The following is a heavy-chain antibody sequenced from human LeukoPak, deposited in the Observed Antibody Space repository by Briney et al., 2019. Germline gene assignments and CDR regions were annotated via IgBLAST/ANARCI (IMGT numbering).Heavy chain of an antibody. Sequence: ASVKVSCKASGYTFTSYGISWVRQAPGQGLEWMGWISAYNGNTNYAQKFQGRVTMTRDTSISIAYMELSRLRSDDTAVYYCARGRTMVRGVVGDYWGQGTLVTVSS. CDR2: ISAYNGNT. CDR3: ARGRTMVRGVVGDY. D-gene: IGHD3-10*01. V-gene: IGHV1-18*01. J-gene: IGHJ4*02. CDR1: GYTFTSYG.